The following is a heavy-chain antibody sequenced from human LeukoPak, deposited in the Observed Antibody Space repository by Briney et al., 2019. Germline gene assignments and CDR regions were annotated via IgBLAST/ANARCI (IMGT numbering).Heavy chain of an antibody. CDR1: GFIFKNYW. Sequence: PGGSLRLSCAASGFIFKNYWMGWVRQAPGKGLEWVAVISYDGSNKYYADSVKGRFTISRDNSKNTLYLQMNSLRAEDTAVYYCARGRRDYTLDYWGQGTLVTVSS. J-gene: IGHJ4*02. CDR2: ISYDGSNK. CDR3: ARGRRDYTLDY. D-gene: IGHD2-2*02. V-gene: IGHV3-30-3*01.